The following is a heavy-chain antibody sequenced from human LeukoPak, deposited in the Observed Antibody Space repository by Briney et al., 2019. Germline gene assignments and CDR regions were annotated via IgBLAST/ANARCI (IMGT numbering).Heavy chain of an antibody. Sequence: ASVKVFCKASGGTFSSYTISWVRQAPGQGLEWMGRIIPILGIANYAQKFQGRVTITPDKSTSTAYLGLSSLRSEDTAVYYCARGPLPGYDFWSGYRGDAFDIWGQGTMVTVSS. J-gene: IGHJ3*02. CDR2: IIPILGIA. CDR1: GGTFSSYT. D-gene: IGHD3-3*01. CDR3: ARGPLPGYDFWSGYRGDAFDI. V-gene: IGHV1-69*02.